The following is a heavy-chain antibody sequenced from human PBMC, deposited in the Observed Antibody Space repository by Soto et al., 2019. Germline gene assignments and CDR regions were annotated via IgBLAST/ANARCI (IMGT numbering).Heavy chain of an antibody. J-gene: IGHJ6*02. Sequence: SETLSLTCTVSGGSISSYYWSWIRQPPGKGLEWIGYIYYSGITNYNPSLKSRVTISVDPSKNQFSLNLSFVTAADTAVYYCARYQGYAFDYYGMDVWGQGTTVTVSS. CDR3: ARYQGYAFDYYGMDV. CDR1: GGSISSYY. V-gene: IGHV4-59*01. CDR2: IYYSGIT. D-gene: IGHD1-1*01.